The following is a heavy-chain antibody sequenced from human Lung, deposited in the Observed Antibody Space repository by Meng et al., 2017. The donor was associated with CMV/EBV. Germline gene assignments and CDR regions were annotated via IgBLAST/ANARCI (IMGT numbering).Heavy chain of an antibody. CDR1: GDSITKDTG. Sequence: RESGQARGNQSETLSLTGAFSGDSITKDTGWAWVRQPPRKGLEWLRELPPSRRTASNPSLQCRVSMSIYPSNTPFSLQLTSVTAADPAVYHCLRRSGGSVWGQGPWSPSPQ. CDR2: LPPSRRT. V-gene: IGHV4-55*03. CDR3: LRRSGGSV. D-gene: IGHD3-10*01. J-gene: IGHJ1*01.